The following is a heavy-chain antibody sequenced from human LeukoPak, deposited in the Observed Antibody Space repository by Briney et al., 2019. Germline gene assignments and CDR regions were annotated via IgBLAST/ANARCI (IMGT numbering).Heavy chain of an antibody. CDR2: ISADNGNT. J-gene: IGHJ4*02. Sequence: ASVKVSCEASGYTFTSYAISWVRQAPGQGLECMGWISADNGNTNYAQKLQGRVTMTTDTSTSTAYMELRSLRSEATAVYYCARDLNSGGNSADLWGKGTLVTVSS. CDR1: GYTFTSYA. D-gene: IGHD4-23*01. CDR3: ARDLNSGGNSADL. V-gene: IGHV1-18*01.